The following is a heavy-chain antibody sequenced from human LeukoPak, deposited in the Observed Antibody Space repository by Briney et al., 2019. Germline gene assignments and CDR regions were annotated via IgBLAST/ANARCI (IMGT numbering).Heavy chain of an antibody. CDR1: GGSITGYY. D-gene: IGHD4-11*01. CDR2: IYSSGST. J-gene: IGHJ5*02. CDR3: ARGMTTHSQGRGFDP. V-gene: IGHV4-59*08. Sequence: SETLSLTCTVSGGSITGYYWSWIRQPPGKGLEWIGYIYSSGSTNYNPSLKSRVTISVDTSKNQFSLKLSSVTAADTAVYYCARGMTTHSQGRGFDPWGQGTLVTVSS.